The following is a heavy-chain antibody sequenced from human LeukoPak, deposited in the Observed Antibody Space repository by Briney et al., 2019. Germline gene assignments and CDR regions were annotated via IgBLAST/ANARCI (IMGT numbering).Heavy chain of an antibody. CDR1: GGSISSSSYY. V-gene: IGHV4-39*07. CDR2: IYYSGST. Sequence: SETLSLTCTVSGGSISSSSYYWGWIRQPPGKGLEWIGSIYYSGSTYYNPSLKSRVTISVDTSKNQFSLKLSSVTAADTAVYYCARGLLTTRYFDLWGRGTLVTVSS. CDR3: ARGLLTTRYFDL. D-gene: IGHD4-17*01. J-gene: IGHJ2*01.